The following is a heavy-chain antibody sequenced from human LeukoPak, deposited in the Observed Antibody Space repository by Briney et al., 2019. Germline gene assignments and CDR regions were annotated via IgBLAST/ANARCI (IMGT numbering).Heavy chain of an antibody. V-gene: IGHV3-48*03. D-gene: IGHD5-24*01. Sequence: AGGSLRLSCAASGFTFDDYGMSWVRQAPGKGLEWVSYISSTGGTIYYADSVRGRFTISRDNAKNSLYLQMTSLRAEDTAVYYCARSRDGFNYWGQGTLVTVSS. CDR1: GFTFDDYG. J-gene: IGHJ4*02. CDR2: ISSTGGTI. CDR3: ARSRDGFNY.